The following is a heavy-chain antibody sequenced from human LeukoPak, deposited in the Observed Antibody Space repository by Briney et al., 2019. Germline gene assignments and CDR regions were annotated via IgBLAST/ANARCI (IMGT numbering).Heavy chain of an antibody. CDR3: AKARGFYSSWYYGMDV. J-gene: IGHJ6*02. Sequence: GGSLRLSCAASGFTFSSYAMSWVRQAPGKGLEWVSAISGSGGSTYYADSVKGRFTISRDNSKNTLYLQMNSLRAEDTAVYYCAKARGFYSSWYYGMDVWGQGTMVTVSS. V-gene: IGHV3-23*01. CDR2: ISGSGGST. CDR1: GFTFSSYA. D-gene: IGHD6-13*01.